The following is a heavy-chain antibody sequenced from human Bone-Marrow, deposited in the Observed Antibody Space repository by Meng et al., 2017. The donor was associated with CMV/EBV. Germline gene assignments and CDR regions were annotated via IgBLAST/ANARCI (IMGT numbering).Heavy chain of an antibody. D-gene: IGHD6-19*01. V-gene: IGHV3-64*02. CDR2: ISSNGGST. CDR3: ARALAVAGNYCYYGMDV. CDR1: GFTFSSYA. Sequence: GGSLRLSCAASGFTFSSYAMHWVRQAPGKGLEYVSAISSNGGSTYYADSVKGRFTISRDNSKNTLYLQMGSLRAEDMAVYYCARALAVAGNYCYYGMDVWGQGTTVTVSS. J-gene: IGHJ6*02.